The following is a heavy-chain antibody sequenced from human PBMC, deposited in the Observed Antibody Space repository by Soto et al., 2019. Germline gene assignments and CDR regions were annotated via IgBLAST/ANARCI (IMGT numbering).Heavy chain of an antibody. V-gene: IGHV4-59*02. CDR3: AKGGWMLFDI. CDR2: FYYSGST. Sequence: WEKVGLTCSVSGGSVSWCYWSWIRQPPGKGLEWIGYFYYSGSTNYNPSLKSRVTISVDTSKNQFSLKLSSVTAADTAVYYCAKGGWMLFDIWCQGTMVT. CDR1: GGSVSWCY. J-gene: IGHJ3*02. D-gene: IGHD6-19*01.